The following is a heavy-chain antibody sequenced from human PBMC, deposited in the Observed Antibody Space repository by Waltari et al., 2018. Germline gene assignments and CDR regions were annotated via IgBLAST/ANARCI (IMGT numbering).Heavy chain of an antibody. CDR1: GGTFSSYA. CDR3: ARDGHSSSWYRVWFDP. Sequence: QVQLVQSGAEVKKPGSSVKVSCKASGGTFSSYAISWVRQAAGQGLEWMGRIIPIFGTANYAQKFQGRVTITADKSTSTAYMELSSLRSEDTAVYYCARDGHSSSWYRVWFDPWGQGTLVTVSS. D-gene: IGHD6-13*01. CDR2: IIPIFGTA. J-gene: IGHJ5*02. V-gene: IGHV1-69*13.